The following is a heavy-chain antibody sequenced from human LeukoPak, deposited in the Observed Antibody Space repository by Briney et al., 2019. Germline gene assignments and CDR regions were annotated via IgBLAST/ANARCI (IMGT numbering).Heavy chain of an antibody. Sequence: PSETLSLTCAVSGGSISSSNWWSWVRQPPGKGLEWIGEIYHSGSTNYNPSLKSRVTISVDKSKNQFSLKLSSVTAADTAVYYCATGGANDSSGFYGKYYFDYWGQGTLVTVSS. CDR2: IYHSGST. V-gene: IGHV4-4*02. CDR1: GGSISSSNW. J-gene: IGHJ4*02. CDR3: ATGGANDSSGFYGKYYFDY. D-gene: IGHD3-22*01.